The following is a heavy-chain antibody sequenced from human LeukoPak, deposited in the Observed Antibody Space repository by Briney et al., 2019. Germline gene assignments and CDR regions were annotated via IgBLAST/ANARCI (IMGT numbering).Heavy chain of an antibody. D-gene: IGHD4-17*01. CDR1: GGSFSAYY. CDR3: ARGQGTVTTH. Sequence: LKPSETLSLTCAVSGGSFSAYYCTWIRQPPGKGLEWIGEINHSGSANYNPSLKSRVTISLDTSKNQFSLKLSSVTAADTAVYYCARGQGTVTTHWGQGTLVTVSS. V-gene: IGHV4-34*01. J-gene: IGHJ4*02. CDR2: INHSGSA.